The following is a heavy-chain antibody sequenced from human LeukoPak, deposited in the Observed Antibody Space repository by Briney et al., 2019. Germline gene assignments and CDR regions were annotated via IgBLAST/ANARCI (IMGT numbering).Heavy chain of an antibody. Sequence: GGSLRLSCAASGFTFSSYGMHWVRQAPGKGLEWVAVISYDGGNKYYADSVKGRFTISGDNSKNTLYLQMNSLRAEDTAVYYCAKADRTSYYFDYWGQGTLVTVSS. CDR3: AKADRTSYYFDY. V-gene: IGHV3-30*18. D-gene: IGHD1-14*01. CDR1: GFTFSSYG. J-gene: IGHJ4*02. CDR2: ISYDGGNK.